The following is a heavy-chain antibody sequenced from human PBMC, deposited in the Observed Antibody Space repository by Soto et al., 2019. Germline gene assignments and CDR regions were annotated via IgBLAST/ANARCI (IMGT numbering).Heavy chain of an antibody. J-gene: IGHJ6*03. D-gene: IGHD6-19*01. CDR1: GFTFSNAG. V-gene: IGHV3-15*01. CDR2: IKSKTDGGTT. Sequence: GGSLRLSCAASGFTFSNAGMSWVGQAPGKGLEWVGRIKSKTDGGTTDYAAPVKGRFTISRDDSKNTLYLQMNSLKTEDTAVYYCTTVGSTGWTYYYYYMDVWGKGTTVTVSS. CDR3: TTVGSTGWTYYYYYMDV.